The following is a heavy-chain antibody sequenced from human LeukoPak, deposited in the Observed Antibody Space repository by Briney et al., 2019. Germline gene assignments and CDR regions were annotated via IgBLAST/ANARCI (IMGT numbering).Heavy chain of an antibody. CDR1: GGSISSYY. Sequence: SETLSLTCTVSGGSISSYYWSWIRQPPGKGLEWIGYIYYSGSTNYNPSLKSRVTISVDTSKNQFSLKLSSVTAAGTAVYYCARAYWSGGSCYLYFDYWGQGTLVTVSS. CDR3: ARAYWSGGSCYLYFDY. D-gene: IGHD2-15*01. CDR2: IYYSGST. V-gene: IGHV4-59*01. J-gene: IGHJ4*02.